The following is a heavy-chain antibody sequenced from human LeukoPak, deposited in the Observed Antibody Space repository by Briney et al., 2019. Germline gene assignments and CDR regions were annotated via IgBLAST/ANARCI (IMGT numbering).Heavy chain of an antibody. CDR2: VNADGGNT. D-gene: IGHD1-26*01. Sequence: GGSLRLSCAASGFTFDDYRMSWVRQAPGKGLEWVSTVNADGGNTYYADSVKGRFTISRDNSKSTLILQMNSLRVEDTALYYCTRRVKYGGTWDHFADWGQGTLVTVSS. CDR3: TRRVKYGGTWDHFAD. J-gene: IGHJ4*02. V-gene: IGHV3-23*01. CDR1: GFTFDDYR.